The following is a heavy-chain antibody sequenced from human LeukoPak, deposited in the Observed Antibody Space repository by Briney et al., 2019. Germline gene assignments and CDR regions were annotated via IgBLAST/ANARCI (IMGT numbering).Heavy chain of an antibody. CDR2: INPNSGNT. V-gene: IGHV1-18*04. J-gene: IGHJ3*01. CDR1: GYTFTDYY. CDR3: ARDRSEHYDRSAYSWNDAFDL. D-gene: IGHD3-22*01. Sequence: ASVKVSCKASGYTFTDYYMHWVRQAPGQGLEWMGWINPNSGNTNYAQKLQGRVTMTTDTSTNTAYMELRSLRSDDTAVYYCARDRSEHYDRSAYSWNDAFDLWGQGTMVTVSS.